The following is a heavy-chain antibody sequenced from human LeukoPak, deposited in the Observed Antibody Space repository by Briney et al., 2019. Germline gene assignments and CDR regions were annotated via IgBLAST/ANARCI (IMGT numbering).Heavy chain of an antibody. CDR2: IWYDGSNK. Sequence: GRSLRLSCAASGFTFSSYGMHWVRQAPGKGLEWVAVIWYDGSNKYYADSEKGRFTISRDNSKNTLYLQMNSLRAEDTAVYYCAKGYGSGSYCIDYWGQGTLVTVSS. D-gene: IGHD3-10*01. CDR3: AKGYGSGSYCIDY. J-gene: IGHJ4*02. CDR1: GFTFSSYG. V-gene: IGHV3-33*06.